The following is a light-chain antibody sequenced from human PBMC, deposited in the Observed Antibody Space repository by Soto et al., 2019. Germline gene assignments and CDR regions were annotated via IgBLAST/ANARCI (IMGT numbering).Light chain of an antibody. Sequence: QSALTQPPSASGSPGQSVTISCTGTSSDVGGYNFVSWYQQHPGKAPKLMIYEVSERPSGVPDGFSGSKSGNTASLTVSGLQAEDEADYYCSSYAGSNIVVFGGGTKLTVL. J-gene: IGLJ2*01. V-gene: IGLV2-8*01. CDR2: EVS. CDR3: SSYAGSNIVV. CDR1: SSDVGGYNF.